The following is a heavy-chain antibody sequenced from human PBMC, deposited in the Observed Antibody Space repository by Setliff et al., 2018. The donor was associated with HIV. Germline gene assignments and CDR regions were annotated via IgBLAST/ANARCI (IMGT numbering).Heavy chain of an antibody. CDR2: ISYDGSKK. J-gene: IGHJ4*02. CDR3: ASHFGYCSSTSCEGY. D-gene: IGHD2-2*01. Sequence: PGGSLRLSCAASGFTFSRYGMHWVRQAPGKGLEWVAFISYDGSKKYDADFVKGRFTISRDNSKNTLYLQMNSLRTDDTAVYFCASHFGYCSSTSCEGYWGQGALVTVSS. V-gene: IGHV3-30*04. CDR1: GFTFSRYG.